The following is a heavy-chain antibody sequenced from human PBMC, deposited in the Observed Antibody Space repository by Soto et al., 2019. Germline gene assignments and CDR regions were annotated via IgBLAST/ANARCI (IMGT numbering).Heavy chain of an antibody. J-gene: IGHJ2*01. Sequence: GELQQWGTGLLKPSESLSLNCSVYGGSSGAYHWSWIRQSPGEGLEWIGEFSYSGSLNYNPALKGRLAVSLDPSTNQFSLTTASVTAADTAVYLCAGGPRYWSFALWGRGTLVTVSS. CDR2: FSYSGSL. CDR3: AGGPRYWSFAL. V-gene: IGHV4-34*01. D-gene: IGHD1-20*01. CDR1: GGSSGAYH.